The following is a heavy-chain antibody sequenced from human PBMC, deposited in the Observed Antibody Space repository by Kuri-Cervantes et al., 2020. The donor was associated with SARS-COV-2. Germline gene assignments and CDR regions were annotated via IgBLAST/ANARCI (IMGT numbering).Heavy chain of an antibody. CDR1: GYTFTSYG. CDR3: ARALCSSTSCYYFDY. D-gene: IGHD2-2*01. J-gene: IGHJ4*02. Sequence: ASVKVSCKASGYTFTSYGISWVRQAPGQGLEWMGWISAYNGNTNYAQKLQGRVTMTTGTSTSTAYMELRSLRSDDTAVYYCARALCSSTSCYYFDYWGQGTLVTVSS. CDR2: ISAYNGNT. V-gene: IGHV1-18*01.